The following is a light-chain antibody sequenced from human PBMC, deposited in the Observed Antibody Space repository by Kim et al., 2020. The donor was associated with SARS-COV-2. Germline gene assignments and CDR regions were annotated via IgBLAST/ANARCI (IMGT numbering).Light chain of an antibody. Sequence: EIVLTQSPGTLSLSPGERATLSCRASQSVSTNHLAWYHQKPGQAPRLLISGASTRATGIPDRFIGSGSGTDFTLTISRLDTEDFGVYFCQQFASSGYTFGQGTKLEI. CDR3: QQFASSGYT. CDR1: QSVSTNH. V-gene: IGKV3-20*01. CDR2: GAS. J-gene: IGKJ2*01.